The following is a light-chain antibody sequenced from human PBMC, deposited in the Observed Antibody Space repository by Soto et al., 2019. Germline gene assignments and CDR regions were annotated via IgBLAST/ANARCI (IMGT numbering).Light chain of an antibody. CDR3: SSYTSSSTPYV. CDR2: EVS. CDR1: SSDVGGYNY. Sequence: QSALTQPASVSGSPGQSITISCTGTSSDVGGYNYVSWYQQHLGKAPKLMIYEVSNRPSGGSNRFSGSKSGNTASLTISGLQAEDEADYYCSSYTSSSTPYVFXTGTKVTVL. J-gene: IGLJ1*01. V-gene: IGLV2-14*01.